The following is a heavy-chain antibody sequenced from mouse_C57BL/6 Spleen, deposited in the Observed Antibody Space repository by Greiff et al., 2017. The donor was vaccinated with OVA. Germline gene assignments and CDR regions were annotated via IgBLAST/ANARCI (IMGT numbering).Heavy chain of an antibody. CDR2: IDPSDSYT. V-gene: IGHV1-50*01. CDR3: ARERTGTGYFDV. J-gene: IGHJ1*03. CDR1: GYTFTSYW. D-gene: IGHD4-1*01. Sequence: VQLQQPGAELVKPGASVKLSCKASGYTFTSYWMQWVKQRPGQGLEWIGEIDPSDSYTNYNQKFKGKATLTVDTSSSTAYMQLSSLTSEDSAVYYCARERTGTGYFDVWGTGTTVTVSS.